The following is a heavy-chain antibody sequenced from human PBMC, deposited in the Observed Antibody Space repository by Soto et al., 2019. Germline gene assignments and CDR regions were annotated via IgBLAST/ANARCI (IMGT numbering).Heavy chain of an antibody. V-gene: IGHV3-30-3*01. J-gene: IGHJ3*02. Sequence: GSLSLSCAASGFTFSSYAMHWVRQAPGKGLEWVAVISYGGSNKYYADSVKGRFTISRDNSKNTLYLQMNSLRAEDTAVYYCARENTLTNAFDIWGQGTMVTVSS. CDR1: GFTFSSYA. D-gene: IGHD4-17*01. CDR2: ISYGGSNK. CDR3: ARENTLTNAFDI.